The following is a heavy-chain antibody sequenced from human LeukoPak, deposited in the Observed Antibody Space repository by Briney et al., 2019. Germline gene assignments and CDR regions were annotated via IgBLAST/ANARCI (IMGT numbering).Heavy chain of an antibody. D-gene: IGHD4-17*01. Sequence: GGSLRLSCEASGITFSSYLMTWVRQGPGKGLEWVADISGSGGPTNYADSVKGRFTISRDNSKNTLFLQMNSLRDGDTAIYYCARISYGDYPTDYWGQGTLVTVSS. CDR3: ARISYGDYPTDY. J-gene: IGHJ4*02. CDR2: ISGSGGPT. CDR1: GITFSSYL. V-gene: IGHV3-23*01.